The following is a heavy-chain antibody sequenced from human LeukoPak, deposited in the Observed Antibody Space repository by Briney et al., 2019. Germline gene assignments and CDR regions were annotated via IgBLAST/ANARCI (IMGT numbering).Heavy chain of an antibody. CDR1: GFTFSSYS. Sequence: PGGSLRLSCAASGFTFSSYSMNWVRQAPGKGLEWVSSISSSSSYIYYADSVKGRFTISRDNSKNTLYLQMNSLRAEDTAVYYCAKDLLAAAGIPNDAFDIWGQGTMVTVSS. CDR3: AKDLLAAAGIPNDAFDI. V-gene: IGHV3-21*04. J-gene: IGHJ3*02. D-gene: IGHD6-13*01. CDR2: ISSSSSYI.